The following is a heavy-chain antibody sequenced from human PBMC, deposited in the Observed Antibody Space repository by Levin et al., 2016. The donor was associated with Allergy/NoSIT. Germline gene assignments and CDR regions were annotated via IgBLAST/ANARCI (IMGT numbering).Heavy chain of an antibody. D-gene: IGHD5-18*01. V-gene: IGHV4-4*02. Sequence: VRQAPGKGLKWIGEIYHSGSTNYNPSLKSRVTISVDKSQNQFSLKLSSVTAADTAVYYCARGGYSYGYVYWGQGTLVTVSS. CDR2: IYHSGST. CDR3: ARGGYSYGYVY. J-gene: IGHJ4*02.